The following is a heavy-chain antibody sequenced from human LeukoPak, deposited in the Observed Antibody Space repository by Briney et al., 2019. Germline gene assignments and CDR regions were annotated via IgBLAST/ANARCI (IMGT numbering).Heavy chain of an antibody. Sequence: ASVTLSCNASAYTFTSCGISWLRQPPAQGLEWMGWISAYNGNSNYARKVQSRVTMTADTSTRIAYMELKCMRSDDTEVYYCAREGYCSGGSCYAVYNTQYNWFDPWGQGTLVTVSS. CDR3: AREGYCSGGSCYAVYNTQYNWFDP. V-gene: IGHV1-18*01. D-gene: IGHD2-15*01. CDR1: AYTFTSCG. J-gene: IGHJ5*02. CDR2: ISAYNGNS.